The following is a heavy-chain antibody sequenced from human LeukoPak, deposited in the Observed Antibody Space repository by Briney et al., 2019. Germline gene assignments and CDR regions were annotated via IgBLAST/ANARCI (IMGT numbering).Heavy chain of an antibody. V-gene: IGHV3-23*01. CDR3: AKGSGTHFVHDF. CDR2: ISGSGDST. CDR1: GFTFSTYI. J-gene: IGHJ4*02. D-gene: IGHD1-26*01. Sequence: GGSLRLPCAASGFTFSTYIMNWVRQAPGKGLEWVSAISGSGDSTYYADSVKGRFTISRDNSKNTLYLQVNSLRAEDTAVYYCAKGSGTHFVHDFWGQGTLVTVSS.